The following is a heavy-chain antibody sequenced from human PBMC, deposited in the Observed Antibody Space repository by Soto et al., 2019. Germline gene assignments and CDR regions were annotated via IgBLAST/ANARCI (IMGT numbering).Heavy chain of an antibody. J-gene: IGHJ5*02. D-gene: IGHD1-26*01. CDR1: GFIFDNFG. CDR2: ISGSGFKK. V-gene: IGHV3-23*01. CDR3: AKNQGVELVPLATVDCFDP. Sequence: GGSLRLSCAASGFIFDNFGMSWGRQAPGKGLEWISSISGSGFKKYYADSVKGRFTISRDNSKSTVYLELNNLSAEDTAVYHCAKNQGVELVPLATVDCFDPWGQGSVVTVSS.